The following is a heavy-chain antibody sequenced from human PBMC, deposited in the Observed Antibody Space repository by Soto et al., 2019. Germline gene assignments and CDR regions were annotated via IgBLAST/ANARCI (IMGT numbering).Heavy chain of an antibody. CDR3: AREIGGGRYYYYGMDV. CDR2: MNPNSGNT. D-gene: IGHD3-10*01. J-gene: IGHJ6*02. Sequence: QVQLVQSGAEVKKPGASVKVSCKASGYTFTSYDINWVRQATGQGLEWMGWMNPNSGNTGYAQKFQGRVTMTRNPSISTAYMELSILRSEDTAVYYCAREIGGGRYYYYGMDVWGQGTTVTVFS. CDR1: GYTFTSYD. V-gene: IGHV1-8*01.